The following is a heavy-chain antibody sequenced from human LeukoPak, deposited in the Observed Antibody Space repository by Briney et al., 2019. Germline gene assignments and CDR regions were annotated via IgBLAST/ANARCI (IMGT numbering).Heavy chain of an antibody. CDR1: GGSISSGDYY. V-gene: IGHV4-30-4*01. CDR2: IYYSGST. J-gene: IGHJ4*02. CDR3: ARGVGSSGWFPGYGYYFDY. D-gene: IGHD6-19*01. Sequence: SQTLSLTCTVSGGSISSGDYYWSWIRQPPGKGLEWIGYIYYSGSTYYNPSLKSRVTISVDTSKNQFSLKLSSVTAADTAVYYCARGVGSSGWFPGYGYYFDYWGQGTLVTVSS.